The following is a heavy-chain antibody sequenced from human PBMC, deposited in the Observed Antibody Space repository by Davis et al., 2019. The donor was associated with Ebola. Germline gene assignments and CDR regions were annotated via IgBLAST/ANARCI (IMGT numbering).Heavy chain of an antibody. CDR2: IYPGDSDT. CDR1: GYSFTTYW. CDR3: ARLTIFGVVYYYGMDV. D-gene: IGHD3-3*01. J-gene: IGHJ6*02. V-gene: IGHV5-51*01. Sequence: GESLKIPCKGSGYSFTTYWIGRVRQMPGKGLEWMGIIYPGDSDTRYSPSFPGQVTTSADTSISTAYLQWSSLKASDTAMYYCARLTIFGVVYYYGMDVWGQGTTVTVSS.